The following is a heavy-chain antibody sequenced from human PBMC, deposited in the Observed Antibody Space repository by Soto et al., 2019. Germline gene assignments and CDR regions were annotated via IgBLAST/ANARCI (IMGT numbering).Heavy chain of an antibody. CDR1: GFSFSSYA. V-gene: IGHV3-23*01. Sequence: EVQLLESGGGLVQPGGSLRLSCEASGFSFSSYAMVWVRQAPGKGLEWVSVISARGGSSYFADSVKGRFTISRDNSKNVLSLEMNSVRVEDTAIYFCAKGSIEYSASVDNWGQGTLVLVSS. CDR3: AKGSIEYSASVDN. CDR2: ISARGGSS. J-gene: IGHJ4*02. D-gene: IGHD5-12*01.